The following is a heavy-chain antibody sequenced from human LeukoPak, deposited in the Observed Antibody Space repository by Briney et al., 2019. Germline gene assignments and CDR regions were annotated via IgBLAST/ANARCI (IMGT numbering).Heavy chain of an antibody. J-gene: IGHJ4*02. CDR3: AKGGYCSSTSCYVRDFDY. CDR2: ISGSGGST. Sequence: GGSLRLSCAASGFTFSSYAMSWLRQAPGKGLEWVSAISGSGGSTYYADSVKGRFTISRDNSKNTLYLQMNSLRAEDTAVYYCAKGGYCSSTSCYVRDFDYWGQGTLVTVSS. D-gene: IGHD2-2*01. V-gene: IGHV3-23*01. CDR1: GFTFSSYA.